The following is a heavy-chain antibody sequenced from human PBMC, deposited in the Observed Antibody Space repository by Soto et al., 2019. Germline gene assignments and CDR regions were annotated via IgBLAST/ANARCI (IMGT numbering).Heavy chain of an antibody. J-gene: IGHJ4*02. D-gene: IGHD1-1*01. CDR1: GFTFSSYG. CDR3: AKNADHWTNIPPDY. Sequence: PGGSLRLCCAASGFTFSSYGMHWVRQAPGKGLEWVAVISYDGSNKYYADSVKGRFTISRDNSKNTLYLQMNSLRAEDTAVYYCAKNADHWTNIPPDYWGQGTLVTVSS. CDR2: ISYDGSNK. V-gene: IGHV3-30*18.